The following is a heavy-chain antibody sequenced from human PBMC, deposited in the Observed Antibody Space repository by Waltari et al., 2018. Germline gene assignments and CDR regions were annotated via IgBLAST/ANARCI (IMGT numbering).Heavy chain of an antibody. V-gene: IGHV1-18*01. CDR1: GYTFTSRG. Sequence: QVQLVQSGGEMKEPGASVKVSCKASGYTFTSRGINWVRQAPGQGLEWMGWISTQNGSTNYAQNLQGRGTMTADTATTTAYMELRSLKADDTARYDCARTCISAACYMIYWGQGTLVTVSA. CDR2: ISTQNGST. D-gene: IGHD2-2*02. J-gene: IGHJ4*02. CDR3: ARTCISAACYMIY.